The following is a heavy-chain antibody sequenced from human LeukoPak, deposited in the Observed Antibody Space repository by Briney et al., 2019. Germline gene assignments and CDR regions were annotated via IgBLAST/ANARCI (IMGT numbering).Heavy chain of an antibody. D-gene: IGHD2-2*01. J-gene: IGHJ4*02. CDR2: ISAYNGNT. V-gene: IGHV1-18*01. Sequence: ASVKVSCKASGYTFTSYGISWVRQAPGQGLEWMGWISAYNGNTNYAQKLQGRVTMTTDTSTSTAYMELRSLRSDDTAVDYCARDIVVVPAAILFDYWGQGTLVTVSS. CDR3: ARDIVVVPAAILFDY. CDR1: GYTFTSYG.